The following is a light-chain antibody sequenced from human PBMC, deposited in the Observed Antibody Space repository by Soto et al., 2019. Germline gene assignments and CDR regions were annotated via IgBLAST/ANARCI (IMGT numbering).Light chain of an antibody. J-gene: IGLJ3*02. V-gene: IGLV2-14*01. CDR2: EVT. Sequence: HSALTQPASVSGSPGQSITISCTGTSSDIGGYNYVSWYQRHPGKVPKLIIYEVTSRPSGGSHRFSGSKSGNTASLTISGLQAEDEGDYFCSSYTTSGTPVFGGGTKLTVL. CDR3: SSYTTSGTPV. CDR1: SSDIGGYNY.